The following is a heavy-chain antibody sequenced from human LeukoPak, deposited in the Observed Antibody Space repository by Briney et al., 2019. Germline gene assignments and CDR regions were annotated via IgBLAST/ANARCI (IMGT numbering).Heavy chain of an antibody. CDR2: FSGPGKT. Sequence: GGSLRLSCAASGFTVSSNYMSWVRQAPGKGLEWVSGFSGPGKTYYADSVKGRFTISRDTSKSTLYLQINSLRAEDTAVYYCAKAWWSTSSGGDSFGIWGQGTMVTVSS. J-gene: IGHJ3*02. CDR1: GFTVSSNY. D-gene: IGHD6-6*01. CDR3: AKAWWSTSSGGDSFGI. V-gene: IGHV3-53*01.